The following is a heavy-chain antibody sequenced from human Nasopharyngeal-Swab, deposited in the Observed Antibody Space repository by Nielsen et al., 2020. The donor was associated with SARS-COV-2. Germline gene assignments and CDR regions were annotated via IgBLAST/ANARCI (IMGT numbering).Heavy chain of an antibody. CDR1: GFTLSRYT. CDR3: ASTPLDSSGYYYAFHY. V-gene: IGHV3-30-3*01. CDR2: ISYDGSNK. D-gene: IGHD3-22*01. J-gene: IGHJ4*02. Sequence: GLSLRLSCAASGFTLSRYTMHWVRQAPGKGLEWVAVISYDGSNKYYADSVKGRFTISRDISKNTLYLQMNSLRAEDTAVFYCASTPLDSSGYYYAFHYWGRGTLVTVSS.